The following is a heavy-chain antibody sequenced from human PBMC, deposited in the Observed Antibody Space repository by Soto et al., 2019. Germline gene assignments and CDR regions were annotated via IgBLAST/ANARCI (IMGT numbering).Heavy chain of an antibody. V-gene: IGHV1-69*02. D-gene: IGHD3-10*01. CDR1: GDTFNFYT. CDR3: ATSYGSGSRPFDY. J-gene: IGHJ4*02. CDR2: IIPMLGMS. Sequence: QVQLVQSGAEVKKPGSSVKVSCKASGDTFNFYTISWVRQAPGQGLEWMGRIIPMLGMSTYAQKFQDRVTIIADKSTRTAYMQLSSLRYEDTAIYYCATSYGSGSRPFDYCGQGTLVTVSS.